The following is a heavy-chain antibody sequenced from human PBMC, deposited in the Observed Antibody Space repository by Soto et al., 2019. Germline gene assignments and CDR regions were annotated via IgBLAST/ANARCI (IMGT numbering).Heavy chain of an antibody. CDR1: GFTFTSSA. D-gene: IGHD6-6*01. V-gene: IGHV1-58*01. CDR2: IVVGSGNT. CDR3: AASLEYSSSSGYYFDY. J-gene: IGHJ4*01. Sequence: QMQLVQSGPEVKKPGTSVKVSCKASGFTFTSSAVQWVRQARGQRLEWLGWIVVGSGNTNYAQKFQERVTITRDMSTSTAYMELSSLRSEDTAVYYCAASLEYSSSSGYYFDYWGHGTLVTVSS.